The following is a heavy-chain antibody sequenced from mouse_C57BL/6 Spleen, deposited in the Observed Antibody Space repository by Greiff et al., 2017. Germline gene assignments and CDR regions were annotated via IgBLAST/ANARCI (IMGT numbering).Heavy chain of an antibody. D-gene: IGHD1-1*01. Sequence: VQLQQPGAELVKPGASVKLSCKASGYTFTSYWMHWVKQRPGQGLEWIGMIHPNSGSTNYNEKFKSKATLTVDKSSSTADMQLSSLTSEDSAVYYCARYDYGSSSYYFDYWGRGTTLTVSS. CDR3: ARYDYGSSSYYFDY. V-gene: IGHV1-64*01. J-gene: IGHJ2*01. CDR1: GYTFTSYW. CDR2: IHPNSGST.